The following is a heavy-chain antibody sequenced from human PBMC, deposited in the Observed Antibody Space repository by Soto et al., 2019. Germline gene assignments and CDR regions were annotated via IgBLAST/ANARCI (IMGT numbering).Heavy chain of an antibody. CDR1: GGSMSSGGYY. J-gene: IGHJ5*02. CDR2: IYYSGST. D-gene: IGHD6-13*01. Sequence: SETLSLTCTVSGGSMSSGGYYWRWIRQHPGKGLEWIGYIYYSGSTYYNPSLKSRVTISVDTSKNQFSLKLSSVTAADTAVYYCARTPGIAAAGTRRGFDPWGQGTLVTVSS. V-gene: IGHV4-31*03. CDR3: ARTPGIAAAGTRRGFDP.